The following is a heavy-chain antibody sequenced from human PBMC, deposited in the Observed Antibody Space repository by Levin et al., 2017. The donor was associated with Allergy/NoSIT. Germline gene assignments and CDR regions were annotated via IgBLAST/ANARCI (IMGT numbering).Heavy chain of an antibody. CDR3: ARGDVVVVVAAMVTNGMDV. J-gene: IGHJ6*02. Sequence: ASVKVSCKASGYTFTSYDINWVRQATGQGLEWMGWMNPNSGNTGYAQKFQGRVTMTRNTSISTAYMELSSLRSEDTAVYYCARGDVVVVVAAMVTNGMDVWGQGTTVTVSS. CDR2: MNPNSGNT. CDR1: GYTFTSYD. V-gene: IGHV1-8*01. D-gene: IGHD2-15*01.